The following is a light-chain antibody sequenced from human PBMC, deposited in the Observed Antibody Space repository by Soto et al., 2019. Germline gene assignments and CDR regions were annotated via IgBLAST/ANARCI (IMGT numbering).Light chain of an antibody. V-gene: IGKV3-20*01. J-gene: IGKJ1*01. CDR2: DAS. Sequence: EMMLTQSPGTLSLSPGERTTLSCRASQSVYSSYLAWYQQRPGQAPRLLFYDASIRATGIPDRFSGSGSGTDFSLTISRLEPEDFAVYYCHQYGSSPWTFGQGTKVEIK. CDR1: QSVYSSY. CDR3: HQYGSSPWT.